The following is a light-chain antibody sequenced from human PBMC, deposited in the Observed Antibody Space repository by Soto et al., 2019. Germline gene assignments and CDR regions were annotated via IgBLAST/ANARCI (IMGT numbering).Light chain of an antibody. J-gene: IGLJ1*01. V-gene: IGLV2-14*01. Sequence: QSALTQPASVSGSPGQSITISCTGTSSDIGDYNYVSWYQQHPGKAPKLMLYEVSNRPSGISNRFSGSKSGNTASLTISGLQAEDEAHYYCTSYTSSSSLYVFGAGTKLTVL. CDR3: TSYTSSSSLYV. CDR2: EVS. CDR1: SSDIGDYNY.